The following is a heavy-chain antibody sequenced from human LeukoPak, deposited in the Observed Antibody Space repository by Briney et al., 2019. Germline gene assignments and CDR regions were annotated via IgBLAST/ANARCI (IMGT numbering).Heavy chain of an antibody. CDR3: ARSAGLKSTYYDYVWGSYRYPFDFDY. Sequence: ASAKVSCKASGYTFTGYYMHWVRQAPGQGLEWMGWINPNSGGTNYAQKFQGRVTMTRDTSISTAYMELSRLRSDDTAVYYCARSAGLKSTYYDYVWGSYRYPFDFDYWGQGTLVTVSS. V-gene: IGHV1-2*02. CDR1: GYTFTGYY. CDR2: INPNSGGT. J-gene: IGHJ4*02. D-gene: IGHD3-16*02.